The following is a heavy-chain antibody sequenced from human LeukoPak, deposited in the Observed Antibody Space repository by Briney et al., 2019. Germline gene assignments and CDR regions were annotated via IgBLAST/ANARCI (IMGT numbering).Heavy chain of an antibody. J-gene: IGHJ6*02. Sequence: PGGSLRLSCAASGFTFGTYAMSWVRRAPGKGLEWVSTISVGGGNTYYADSVKGRFTISRDTSKNTLYLQMNSLRAEDTAVYYCAKDPLGAGSYYFYYYYGMDVWGQGTTVTVSS. CDR2: ISVGGGNT. CDR1: GFTFGTYA. D-gene: IGHD1-26*01. V-gene: IGHV3-23*01. CDR3: AKDPLGAGSYYFYYYYGMDV.